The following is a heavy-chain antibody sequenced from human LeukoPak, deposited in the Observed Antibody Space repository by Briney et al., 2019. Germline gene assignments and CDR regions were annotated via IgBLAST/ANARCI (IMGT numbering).Heavy chain of an antibody. D-gene: IGHD6-6*01. CDR2: ISSSGSTI. V-gene: IGHV3-48*03. CDR3: ARDRVAARPHYYYYYGMDV. Sequence: GGTLRLSCAASGFTFSSYEMNWVRQAPGKGLERDSYISSSGSTISYADSVKGRSTISRDNAKNSLYLQMNSLRAEDTAVYYCARDRVAARPHYYYYYGMDVWGQGATVTVSS. CDR1: GFTFSSYE. J-gene: IGHJ6*02.